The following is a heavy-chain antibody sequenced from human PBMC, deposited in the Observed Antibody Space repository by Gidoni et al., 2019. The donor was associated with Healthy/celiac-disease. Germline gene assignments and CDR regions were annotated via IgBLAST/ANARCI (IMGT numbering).Heavy chain of an antibody. CDR3: ARGGYSGPGGYYYYGMDV. D-gene: IGHD5-12*01. CDR1: GGSFSGYS. J-gene: IGHJ6*02. V-gene: IGHV4-34*01. CDR2: INHSGST. Sequence: QVQLQQWGAGLLKPSETLSLTCAVYGGSFSGYSWSWIRQPPGKGLEWIGEINHSGSTNYNPSLKSRVTISVDTSKNQFSLKLSSVTAADTAVYYCARGGYSGPGGYYYYGMDVWGQGTTVTVSS.